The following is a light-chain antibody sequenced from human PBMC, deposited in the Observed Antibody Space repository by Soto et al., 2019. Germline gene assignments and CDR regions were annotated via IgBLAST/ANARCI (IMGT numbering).Light chain of an antibody. J-gene: IGKJ1*01. V-gene: IGKV3-20*01. CDR2: GAS. CDR1: QSVSSSY. Sequence: EIVLTQSPGTLSLSPGERATLSFSSSQSVSSSYLAWYQQKPGQAPRLLIYGASSRATGIPDRFSGSGSGTDFTLTISRLEPEDFAVYYCQQYGRSPGWTFGQGTKVDIK. CDR3: QQYGRSPGWT.